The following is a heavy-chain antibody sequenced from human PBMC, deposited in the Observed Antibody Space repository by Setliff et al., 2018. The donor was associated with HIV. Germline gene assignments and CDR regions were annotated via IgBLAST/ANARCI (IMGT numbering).Heavy chain of an antibody. CDR2: IYHSGST. V-gene: IGHV4-4*02. CDR1: GFTFSNYW. CDR3: ARVNSRNWFDP. Sequence: PSETLRLSCAVSGFTFSNYWMSWVRQPPGKGLEWIGEIYHSGSTNYNPSLKSRVTISVDKSKNQFSLKLSSVTAADTAVYYCARVNSRNWFDPWGQGTLVTVSS. J-gene: IGHJ5*02. D-gene: IGHD6-13*01.